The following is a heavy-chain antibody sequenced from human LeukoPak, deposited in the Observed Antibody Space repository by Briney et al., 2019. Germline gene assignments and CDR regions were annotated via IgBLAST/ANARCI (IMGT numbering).Heavy chain of an antibody. Sequence: ASVKVSCKASGYTFTGYYMHWVRQAPGQGLEWMGWINPNSGGTNYAQKFQGRVTMTRDTSISTAYMELSRLRSDDTAVYYCARVVRGYSSSWYWFDPWGQGTLVTVSS. CDR2: INPNSGGT. CDR3: ARVVRGYSSSWYWFDP. J-gene: IGHJ5*02. V-gene: IGHV1-2*02. CDR1: GYTFTGYY. D-gene: IGHD6-13*01.